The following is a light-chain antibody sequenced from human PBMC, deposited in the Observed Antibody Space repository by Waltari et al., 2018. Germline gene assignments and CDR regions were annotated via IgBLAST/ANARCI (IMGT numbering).Light chain of an antibody. Sequence: EIVLTQSPGPLSLSPGERATLSCRASQSVSSSYLAWYQQKPGQAPRLLIYGASSRATGIPDRFSGSGSGTDFTLTISRLEPEDFAVYYCQRYGSSLSFTFGPGTKVDIK. J-gene: IGKJ3*01. CDR2: GAS. CDR3: QRYGSSLSFT. V-gene: IGKV3-20*01. CDR1: QSVSSSY.